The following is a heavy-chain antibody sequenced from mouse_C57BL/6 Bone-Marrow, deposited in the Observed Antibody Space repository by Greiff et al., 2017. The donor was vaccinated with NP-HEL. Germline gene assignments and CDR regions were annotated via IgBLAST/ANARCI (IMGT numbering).Heavy chain of an antibody. Sequence: QLKQSGPGLVKPSQSLSLTRSVTGYSITSGYYWNWIRQFPGNKLEWMGYISYDGSNNYNPSLKNRISITRDTSKNQFFLKLNSVTTEDTATSYCAREHVYSYWYFDVWGTGTTVTVSS. CDR3: AREHVYSYWYFDV. J-gene: IGHJ1*03. CDR1: GYSITSGYY. V-gene: IGHV3-6*01. D-gene: IGHD2-1*01. CDR2: ISYDGSN.